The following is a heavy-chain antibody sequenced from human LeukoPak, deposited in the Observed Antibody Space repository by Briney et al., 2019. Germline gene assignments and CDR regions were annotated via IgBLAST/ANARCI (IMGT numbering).Heavy chain of an antibody. CDR2: ISYDGSNK. D-gene: IGHD1-26*01. CDR3: AKGREAYSGSYTPFDS. CDR1: GFTFSSYG. V-gene: IGHV3-30*18. Sequence: GRSLRLSCAASGFTFSSYGMHWVRQAPGKGLEWVAVISYDGSNKYYADSVKGRFTISRDSSKNTLYLQMNSLRAEDTAVYYCAKGREAYSGSYTPFDSWGQGILVIVSS. J-gene: IGHJ4*02.